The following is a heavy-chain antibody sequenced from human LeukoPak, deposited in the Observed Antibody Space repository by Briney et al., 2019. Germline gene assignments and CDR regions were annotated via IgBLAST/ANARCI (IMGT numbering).Heavy chain of an antibody. V-gene: IGHV3-7*01. CDR2: IKYDGNED. CDR3: KSGGAAPGSFDY. Sequence: GGSLRLSCAASGFTFSRYWMSWMRQAPGKGLEWVASIKYDGNEDYYVDSVKGRFSISRDDAKNSLYLQLNSLRVEDTAVYYCKSGGAAPGSFDYWGQGTLVTVSP. J-gene: IGHJ4*02. CDR1: GFTFSRYW. D-gene: IGHD1-1*01.